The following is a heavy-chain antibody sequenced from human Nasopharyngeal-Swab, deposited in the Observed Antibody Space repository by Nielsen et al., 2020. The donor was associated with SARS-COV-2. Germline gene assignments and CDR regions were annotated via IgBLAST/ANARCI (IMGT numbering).Heavy chain of an antibody. D-gene: IGHD5/OR15-5a*01. J-gene: IGHJ4*02. CDR2: ISSSGGST. CDR1: GFTFSSYA. V-gene: IGHV3-23*01. Sequence: GESLKISCAASGFTFSSYAMSWVRQAPGKGLEWVSAISSSGGSTYYADSVKGRFTISRDNSKNTLYLQMNSLRVEDTAVYYCARKSSPFSASVHWGQGSLVTVSS. CDR3: ARKSSPFSASVH.